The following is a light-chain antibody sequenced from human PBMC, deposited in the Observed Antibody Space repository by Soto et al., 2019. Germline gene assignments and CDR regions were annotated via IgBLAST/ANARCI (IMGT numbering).Light chain of an antibody. CDR2: DAS. J-gene: IGKJ3*01. V-gene: IGKV3-11*01. CDR3: QQRSTWPT. Sequence: EVALTQSPATLSLSPGERATLSCRASQSVSSYLAWYQQKPGQAPRLLIYDASNRATGIPARFSGSRSGTDFTLTISSLEPEDFAVYYCQQRSTWPTFGPGTKVDIK. CDR1: QSVSSY.